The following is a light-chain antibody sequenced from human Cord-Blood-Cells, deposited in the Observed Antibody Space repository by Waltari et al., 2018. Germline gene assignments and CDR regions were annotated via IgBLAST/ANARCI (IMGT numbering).Light chain of an antibody. J-gene: IGLJ2*01. CDR1: SRDLCGYNS. CDR2: DVS. CDR3: SSYTSSSTPVV. Sequence: QSALPQPASLSGSPGHSITISCTGTSRDLCGYNSASWYQQHRGKAPKLMIYDVSNRPSGVSNRFSGSKSGNTASLTISGLQAEDEADYYCSSYTSSSTPVVFGGGTKLTVL. V-gene: IGLV2-14*01.